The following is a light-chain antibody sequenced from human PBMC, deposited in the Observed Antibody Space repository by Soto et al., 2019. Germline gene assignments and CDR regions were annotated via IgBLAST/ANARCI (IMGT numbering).Light chain of an antibody. V-gene: IGLV2-11*01. CDR1: SSDVGGYNY. CDR2: DVT. J-gene: IGLJ1*01. Sequence: QSALTQPRSVSGSPGQSVSISCTGTSSDVGGYNYVSWYQHHPGKAPKLMIYDVTKRPSGVPDRFSGSKSGNTASLTISGLQAEDETDYYCCSYAGRLCFVFATGTKVIVL. CDR3: CSYAGRLCFV.